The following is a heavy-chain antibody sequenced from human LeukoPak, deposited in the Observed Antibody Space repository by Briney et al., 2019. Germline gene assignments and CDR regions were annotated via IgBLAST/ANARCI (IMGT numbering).Heavy chain of an antibody. CDR2: IYYSGSS. D-gene: IGHD6-6*01. J-gene: IGHJ6*03. Sequence: PSETLSLTCTVSGGSISSYYWSWIRQSPGKGLEYIGHIYYSGSSSYNPSLKSRVTISVDTSKNQFSLRLSSVTAADTAVYYCARHIAARLASGYYYYMDVWGKGTTVTVSS. V-gene: IGHV4-59*01. CDR3: ARHIAARLASGYYYYMDV. CDR1: GGSISSYY.